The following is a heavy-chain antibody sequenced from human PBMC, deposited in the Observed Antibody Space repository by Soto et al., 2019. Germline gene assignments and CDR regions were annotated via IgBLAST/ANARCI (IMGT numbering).Heavy chain of an antibody. D-gene: IGHD6-13*01. CDR3: ARVFSDSSSFFDP. Sequence: EPLSRTFTLSGCSISRYNWSWIRQPPGKGLEWIGYIYYSGSTNYNPSLKSRVTISVDTSKNQFSLKVSSVTAADTAVYYCARVFSDSSSFFDPWGQGTLVTVS. CDR2: IYYSGST. J-gene: IGHJ5*02. V-gene: IGHV4-59*08. CDR1: GCSISRYN.